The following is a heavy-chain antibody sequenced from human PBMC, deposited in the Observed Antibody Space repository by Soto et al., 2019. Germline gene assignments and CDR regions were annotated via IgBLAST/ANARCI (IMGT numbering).Heavy chain of an antibody. CDR1: GYSFMKYG. Sequence: ASVKVSCKGFGYSFMKYGINWVRQAPGQGLEWVGWISPYSGYTHSAQKFHGRLTLTTDTAASTAYMELRILRSADTAVYYCAQEASVLTPTTQPSCFDSWGQGTLVTVSS. V-gene: IGHV1-18*01. CDR2: ISPYSGYT. D-gene: IGHD2-8*01. CDR3: AQEASVLTPTTQPSCFDS. J-gene: IGHJ4*02.